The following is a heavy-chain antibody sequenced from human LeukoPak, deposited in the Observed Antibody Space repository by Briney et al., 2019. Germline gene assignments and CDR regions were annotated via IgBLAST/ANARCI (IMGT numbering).Heavy chain of an antibody. D-gene: IGHD3-22*01. CDR2: INPNSGGT. CDR1: GYTFTGYY. Sequence: ASVKVSCKASGYTFTGYYMHWVRQAPGQGLEWMGWINPNSGGTNYAQKFQGRVTMTRDTSISTAYMELSRLRSDDTAVYYCARDNYERSGYYYDYWGQGTLVTVSS. V-gene: IGHV1-2*02. J-gene: IGHJ4*02. CDR3: ARDNYERSGYYYDY.